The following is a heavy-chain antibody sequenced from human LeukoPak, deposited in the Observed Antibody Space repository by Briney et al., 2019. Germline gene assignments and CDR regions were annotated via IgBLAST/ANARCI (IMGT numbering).Heavy chain of an antibody. D-gene: IGHD6-13*01. Sequence: ASVKVSCKASGYTFTSYDINWVRQATGQGLEWMGWMNPNSGNTGYAQKFQGRVTMTRNTSVSTAYMELSSLRSEDTAVYYCARSPGSSWLRDGYYYGMDVWGQGTTVTVSS. CDR3: ARSPGSSWLRDGYYYGMDV. V-gene: IGHV1-8*01. CDR2: MNPNSGNT. CDR1: GYTFTSYD. J-gene: IGHJ6*02.